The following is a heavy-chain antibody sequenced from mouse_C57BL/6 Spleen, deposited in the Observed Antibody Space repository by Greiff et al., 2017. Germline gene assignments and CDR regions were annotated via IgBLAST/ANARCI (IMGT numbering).Heavy chain of an antibody. CDR2: IYPRSGNT. V-gene: IGHV1-81*01. D-gene: IGHD3-2*02. Sequence: QVQLQQSGAELARPGASVKLSCKASGYTFTSYGISWVKQRTGQGLEWIGEIYPRSGNTYYNEKFKGKDTLTADKSSSTAYMELRSLTSEDSAVYFCARSEAQAGVYAMDYWGQGTSVTVSS. CDR1: GYTFTSYG. J-gene: IGHJ4*01. CDR3: ARSEAQAGVYAMDY.